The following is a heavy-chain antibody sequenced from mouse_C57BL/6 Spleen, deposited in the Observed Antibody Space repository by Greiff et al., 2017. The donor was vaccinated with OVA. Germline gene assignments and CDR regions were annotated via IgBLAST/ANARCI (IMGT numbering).Heavy chain of an antibody. Sequence: QVQLKESGPELVKPGASVKISCKASGYTFTDYYINWVKQRPGQGLEWIGWIFPGSGSTYYNEKFKGKATLTVDKSSSTAYMLLSSLTSEDSAVYFCARGGIYYGSSSFDYWGQGTTLTVSS. CDR3: ARGGIYYGSSSFDY. CDR1: GYTFTDYY. J-gene: IGHJ2*01. D-gene: IGHD1-1*01. CDR2: IFPGSGST. V-gene: IGHV1-75*01.